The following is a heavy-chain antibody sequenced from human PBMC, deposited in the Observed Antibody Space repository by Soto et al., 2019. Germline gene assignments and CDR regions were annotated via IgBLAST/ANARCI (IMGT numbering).Heavy chain of an antibody. V-gene: IGHV3-30*18. D-gene: IGHD5-18*01. CDR3: ANSLDTAFALDI. Sequence: QVQLVESGGGVVQPGRSLRLSCAASGFTFSSYGMHWVRQAPGKGLERGAVISYDGSNKYYADSVKGRFTISRDNSKNTLYLQINSLRAEDTAVYYCANSLDTAFALDIWGQGTMVTVSS. J-gene: IGHJ3*02. CDR1: GFTFSSYG. CDR2: ISYDGSNK.